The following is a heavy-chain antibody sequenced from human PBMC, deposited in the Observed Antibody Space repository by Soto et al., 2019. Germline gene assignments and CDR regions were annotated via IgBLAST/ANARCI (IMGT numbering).Heavy chain of an antibody. J-gene: IGHJ6*03. Sequence: EVQLLESGGGLVQPGGSLKLACLASGFPLSDSAIHWVRKASGKGLEWVGRIRSKTNNYATTYAATVRGRFTLSRDDSNNTASQQMNNLESEDAAVYYCTLHAGGQVEYSFYYYYMDVWGKGATVSV. D-gene: IGHD2-15*01. CDR1: GFPLSDSA. CDR3: TLHAGGQVEYSFYYYYMDV. CDR2: IRSKTNNYAT. V-gene: IGHV3-73*01.